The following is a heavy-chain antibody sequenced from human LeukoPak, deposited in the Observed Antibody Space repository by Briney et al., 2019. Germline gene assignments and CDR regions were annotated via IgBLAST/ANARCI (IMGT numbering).Heavy chain of an antibody. CDR2: ISYDGSNK. CDR3: AKDSSSGWFGFVGGEPHFDY. V-gene: IGHV3-30*18. J-gene: IGHJ4*02. D-gene: IGHD6-19*01. Sequence: PGRSLRLSCAASGFTFSSYGMHWVRQAPGKGLEWVAVISYDGSNKYYADSVKGRFTISRDNSKNTLYLQMNSLRAEDTAVYYCAKDSSSGWFGFVGGEPHFDYWGQGTLVTVSS. CDR1: GFTFSSYG.